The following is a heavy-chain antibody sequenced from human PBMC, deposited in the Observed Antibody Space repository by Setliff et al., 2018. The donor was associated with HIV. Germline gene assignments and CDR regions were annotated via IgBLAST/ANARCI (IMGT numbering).Heavy chain of an antibody. J-gene: IGHJ6*02. CDR3: ASSRGETYPHVD. CDR1: GGSIDSGSYY. V-gene: IGHV4-61*02. Sequence: KPSETLSLTCTVSGGSIDSGSYYWSWIRQPAGKGLEWIGRIYATGSTNYNPSLKSRVTISVDTSKNHFSLNLTSVTAADTAVYYCASSRGETYPHVDWSQGTTVTVSS. CDR2: IYATGST.